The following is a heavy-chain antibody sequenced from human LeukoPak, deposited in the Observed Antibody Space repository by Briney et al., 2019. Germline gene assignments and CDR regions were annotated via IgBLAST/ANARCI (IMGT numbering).Heavy chain of an antibody. V-gene: IGHV3-48*04. Sequence: PGGSLRLSCAASGFAFSSYAMSWVRRAPGKGLEWLSYINIGGTNTHYADSVKGRFTISRDNAKKSLYLEMNNLRAEDTAVYYCATDGAGFDTWGQGVLVTVSS. CDR1: GFAFSSYA. CDR3: ATDGAGFDT. J-gene: IGHJ5*02. CDR2: INIGGTNT.